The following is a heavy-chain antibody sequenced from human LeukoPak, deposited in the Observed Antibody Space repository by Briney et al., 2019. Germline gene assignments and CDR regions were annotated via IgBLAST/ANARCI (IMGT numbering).Heavy chain of an antibody. V-gene: IGHV1-69*04. Sequence: ASVKVSCKASGYTFTSYGISWVRQAPGQGLEWMGRIIPILDVTNYAQKFQGRVTITADQSTSTAYMELSSLRSEDTAGYYCARGGGVDILTGFQYWGQGTLVTVSS. CDR2: IIPILDVT. D-gene: IGHD3-9*01. J-gene: IGHJ4*02. CDR3: ARGGGVDILTGFQY. CDR1: GYTFTSYG.